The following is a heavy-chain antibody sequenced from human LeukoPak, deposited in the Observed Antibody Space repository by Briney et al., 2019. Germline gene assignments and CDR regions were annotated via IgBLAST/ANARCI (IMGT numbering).Heavy chain of an antibody. Sequence: IYGGGPTYYADSVKGRFTISRDTSKNTLYLQMNSLRAEDTAVYYCAKDLGSGTYSGDYWGQGTLVTVSS. J-gene: IGHJ4*02. D-gene: IGHD3-10*02. CDR2: IYGGGPT. V-gene: IGHV3-53*01. CDR3: AKDLGSGTYSGDY.